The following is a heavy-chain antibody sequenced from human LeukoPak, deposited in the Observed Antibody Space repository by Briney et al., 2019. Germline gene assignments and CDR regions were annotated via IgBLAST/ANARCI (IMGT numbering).Heavy chain of an antibody. D-gene: IGHD5-24*01. CDR1: GGSISSYY. J-gene: IGHJ4*02. V-gene: IGHV4-59*08. CDR2: IYYSGST. Sequence: SETLSLTCTFSGGSISSYYWSWIRQPPGKGLEWIGYIYYSGSTNYNPSLKSRVTISVDTSKNQFSLKLSSVTAADTAVYYCTRSRDGYNYYFDYWGQGTLVTVSS. CDR3: TRSRDGYNYYFDY.